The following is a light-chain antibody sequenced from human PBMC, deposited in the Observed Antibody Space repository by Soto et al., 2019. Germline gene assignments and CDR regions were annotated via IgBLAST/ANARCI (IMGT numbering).Light chain of an antibody. Sequence: DIQMTQSPSTLSASVGDRVTITCRASQSISSWLAWYQQKPGKAPKLLIYDASSLESGVPSRFSGSGPGTEFTLTISSLQPDDFATYYCQQYNSYLYTFGQGTKVDIK. CDR1: QSISSW. CDR3: QQYNSYLYT. J-gene: IGKJ2*01. CDR2: DAS. V-gene: IGKV1-5*01.